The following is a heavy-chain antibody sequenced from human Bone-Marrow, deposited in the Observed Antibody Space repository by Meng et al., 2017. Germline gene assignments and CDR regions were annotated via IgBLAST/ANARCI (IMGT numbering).Heavy chain of an antibody. V-gene: IGHV4-30-2*01. CDR1: GDSISSGGYS. CDR2: IYHSGST. J-gene: IGHJ4*02. CDR3: ARYSSSSLAFDF. D-gene: IGHD6-6*01. Sequence: LQLQESGSGPLKPSPTLSLTCAVSGDSISSGGYSWSWIRQPPGKGLEWIGYIYHSGSTYFNPSLKSRVTVSVDRSKNQFSLNLSSVTAADTAVYYCARYSSSSLAFDFWGQGTLVTVSS.